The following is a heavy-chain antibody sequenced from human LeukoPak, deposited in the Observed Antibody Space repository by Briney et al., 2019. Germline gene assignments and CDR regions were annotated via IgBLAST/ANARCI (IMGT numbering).Heavy chain of an antibody. Sequence: GGSLRLSCAASGFTFSSYWMNWARQAPGKGLEWVASINHNGNVNYYVDSVKGRFTISRDNAKNSLYLQMNSLRAEDTAVYYCARVLSAAMWGGMDVRGQGTTVTVSS. V-gene: IGHV3-7*01. CDR1: GFTFSSYW. J-gene: IGHJ6*02. D-gene: IGHD2-2*01. CDR2: INHNGNVN. CDR3: ARVLSAAMWGGMDV.